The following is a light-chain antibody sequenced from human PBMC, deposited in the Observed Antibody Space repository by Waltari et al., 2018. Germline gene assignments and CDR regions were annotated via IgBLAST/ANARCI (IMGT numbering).Light chain of an antibody. CDR1: QSVSHD. Sequence: EIVMTQSPATLSVSPGEGATLSCRASQSVSHDLAWYQQKPDQAPRLLIYGASNRATDIPARFSGSGSGTDFTLTISSIQSEDFAVYYCQQYNKWPLYTFGQGTKLEIK. V-gene: IGKV3-15*01. J-gene: IGKJ2*01. CDR3: QQYNKWPLYT. CDR2: GAS.